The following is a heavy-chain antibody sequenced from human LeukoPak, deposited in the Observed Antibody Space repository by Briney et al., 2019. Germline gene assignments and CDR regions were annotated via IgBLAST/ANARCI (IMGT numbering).Heavy chain of an antibody. Sequence: GRSLRLSCAASGFTFSSYGMHWVRQAPGKGLEWVAVISYDGSNKYYADSVKGRFTISRDNSKNTLYLQMNSLRAEDTAVYYCARAPNDYGDLYFDYWGQGTLVTVSS. CDR2: ISYDGSNK. CDR3: ARAPNDYGDLYFDY. D-gene: IGHD4-17*01. J-gene: IGHJ4*02. V-gene: IGHV3-30*03. CDR1: GFTFSSYG.